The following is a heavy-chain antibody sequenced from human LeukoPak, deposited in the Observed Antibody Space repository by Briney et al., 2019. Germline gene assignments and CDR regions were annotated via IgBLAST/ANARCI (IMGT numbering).Heavy chain of an antibody. Sequence: PGGSLRLSCAASGFTFSDYYMSWIRQAPGKGLEWVSYISSSGSTLYYADSVKGRFTISRDNAKNSLYLQMNSLRAEDTAVYYCARSFGAARPDYYYYMDVWGKGTTVTVSS. CDR1: GFTFSDYY. CDR3: ARSFGAARPDYYYYMDV. D-gene: IGHD6-6*01. J-gene: IGHJ6*03. V-gene: IGHV3-11*04. CDR2: ISSSGSTL.